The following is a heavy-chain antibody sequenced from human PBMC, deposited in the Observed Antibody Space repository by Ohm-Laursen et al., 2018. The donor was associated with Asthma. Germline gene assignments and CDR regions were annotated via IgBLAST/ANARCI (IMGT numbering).Heavy chain of an antibody. J-gene: IGHJ4*02. Sequence: SLRLSCAASGFPFSAYTMTWVRQAQGKGLEWVALIWHDGTNENYGDSVKGRFSISRDNSKNTLSLQMNSLRVEDTAVYYCARNYYDHWSGSYTPVAYWGQGTLVTVSS. D-gene: IGHD3-3*01. V-gene: IGHV3-33*08. CDR1: GFPFSAYT. CDR2: IWHDGTNE. CDR3: ARNYYDHWSGSYTPVAY.